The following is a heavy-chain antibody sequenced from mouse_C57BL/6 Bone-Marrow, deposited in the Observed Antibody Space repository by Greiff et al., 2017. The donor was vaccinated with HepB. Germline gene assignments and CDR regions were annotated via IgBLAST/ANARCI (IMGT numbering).Heavy chain of an antibody. Sequence: QVQLQQPGAELVRPGSSVKLSCKASGYTFTSYWMHWVKQRPIQGLEWIGNIDPSDSETHYNQKFKDKATLTVDKSSSTAYMQLSSLTSEDSAVYYCSTMITLYYYAMDCWGQGTSVTVSS. J-gene: IGHJ4*01. CDR3: STMITLYYYAMDC. CDR1: GYTFTSYW. CDR2: IDPSDSET. V-gene: IGHV1-52*01. D-gene: IGHD2-4*01.